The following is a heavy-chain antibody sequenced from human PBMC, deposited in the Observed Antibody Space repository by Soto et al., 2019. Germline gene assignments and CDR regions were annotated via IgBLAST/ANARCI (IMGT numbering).Heavy chain of an antibody. J-gene: IGHJ3*02. CDR1: GGTFSSYA. V-gene: IGHV1-69*13. CDR3: ASFITMVRGVIPHDAFDI. Sequence: ASVTFSCKAFGGTFSSYAISWVRQAPGQGLEWMGGIIPIFGTANYAQKFQGRVTITADESTSTAYMELSSLRSEDTAVYYCASFITMVRGVIPHDAFDIWGQGTMVTVSS. CDR2: IIPIFGTA. D-gene: IGHD3-10*01.